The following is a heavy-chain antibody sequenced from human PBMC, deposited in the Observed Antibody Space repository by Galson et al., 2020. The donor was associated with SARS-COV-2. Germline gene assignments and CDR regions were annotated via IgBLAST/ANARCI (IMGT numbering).Heavy chain of an antibody. CDR1: GFTFRDHN. Sequence: GGSLRLSCAATGFTFRDHNMIWVRKATGNGMEWVSSIAGSGAYKYYADSMQGRFTISRDNAKNSVYLQLNSLRDEDTAVYYCARDKGSGFQLHWDVELWGRGTLVSVSS. CDR2: IAGSGAYK. D-gene: IGHD3-22*01. CDR3: ARDKGSGFQLHWDVEL. J-gene: IGHJ2*01. V-gene: IGHV3-21*01.